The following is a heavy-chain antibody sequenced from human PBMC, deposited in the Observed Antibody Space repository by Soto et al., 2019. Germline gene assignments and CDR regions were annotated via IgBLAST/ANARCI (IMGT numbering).Heavy chain of an antibody. CDR3: ARGNIAVAVRGLFDY. CDR1: KLTFGTPW. J-gene: IGHJ4*02. CDR2: INTDGSDV. Sequence: EVQLVESGGGLVQPGGSLRLSGIASKLTFGTPWLHWVRQAPGKGPVWISRINTDGSDVTYADSVKGRFAVSRDNAKNTLYLQMNSLRVEDTAVYFCARGNIAVAVRGLFDYWGQGTLVTVSS. V-gene: IGHV3-74*03. D-gene: IGHD6-19*01.